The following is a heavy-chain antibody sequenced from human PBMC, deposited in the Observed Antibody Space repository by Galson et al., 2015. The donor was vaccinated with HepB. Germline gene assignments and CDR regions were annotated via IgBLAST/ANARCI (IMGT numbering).Heavy chain of an antibody. D-gene: IGHD6-13*01. V-gene: IGHV3-33*06. J-gene: IGHJ6*02. CDR1: GFTFSSYG. Sequence: SLRLSCAASGFTFSSYGMHWVRQAPGKGLEWVAVIWYDGSNKYYADSVKGRFTISRDNSKNTLYLQMNSLRAEDTAVYYCAKDLDSSSWYYRDPGYGMDVWGQGTTVTVSS. CDR2: IWYDGSNK. CDR3: AKDLDSSSWYYRDPGYGMDV.